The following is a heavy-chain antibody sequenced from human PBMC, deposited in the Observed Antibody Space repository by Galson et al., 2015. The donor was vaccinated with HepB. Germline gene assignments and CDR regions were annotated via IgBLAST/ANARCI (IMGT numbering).Heavy chain of an antibody. CDR1: GFTVSSNY. CDR2: IYSGGST. D-gene: IGHD6-13*01. CDR3: ARDSGVAARHYYYYMDV. V-gene: IGHV3-53*01. Sequence: SLRLSCAASGFTVSSNYTSWVRQAPGKGLEWVSVIYSGGSTYYADSVKGRFTISRDNSKKTLFLQMNSLRAEDTAVYYCARDSGVAARHYYYYMDVWGKGTTVTVSS. J-gene: IGHJ6*03.